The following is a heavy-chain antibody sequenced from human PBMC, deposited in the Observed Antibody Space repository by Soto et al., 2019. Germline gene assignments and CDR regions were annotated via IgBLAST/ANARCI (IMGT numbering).Heavy chain of an antibody. J-gene: IGHJ1*01. CDR3: AILGYCSGGSCYSSEYFQH. CDR2: ISGSGGST. Sequence: PGGSLRLSCAASGFTFSSYAMSWVRQAPGKGLEWVSAISGSGGSTYYADSVKGRFTISRDNSKNTLYLQMNSLRAEDTAVYYCAILGYCSGGSCYSSEYFQHWGQGTLVTVSS. V-gene: IGHV3-23*01. CDR1: GFTFSSYA. D-gene: IGHD2-15*01.